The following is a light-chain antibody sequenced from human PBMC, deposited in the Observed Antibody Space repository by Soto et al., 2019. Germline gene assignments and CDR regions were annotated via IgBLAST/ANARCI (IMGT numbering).Light chain of an antibody. CDR1: SSDVGSYNL. CDR3: CSYAGSSTFYV. CDR2: EVS. J-gene: IGLJ1*01. Sequence: HSVLPQPASVSGSPGQSITISCTGTSSDVGSYNLVSWYQQHPGKAPKLMIYEVSKRPSGVSNRFSGSKSGNTASLTISGLQAEDEADYYCCSYAGSSTFYVFGTGTKVTVL. V-gene: IGLV2-23*02.